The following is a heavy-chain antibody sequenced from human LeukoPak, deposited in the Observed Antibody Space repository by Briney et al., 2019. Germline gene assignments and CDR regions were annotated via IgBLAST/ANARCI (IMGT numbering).Heavy chain of an antibody. J-gene: IGHJ4*02. D-gene: IGHD6-13*01. CDR2: FDPEDGET. Sequence: ASVKVSCKASGYTFTSYYMHWVRQAPGKGLEWMGGFDPEDGETIYAQKFQGRVTMTEDTSTDTAYMELSSLRSEDTAVYYCATLPPWGIAAANFDYWGQGTLVTVSS. CDR3: ATLPPWGIAAANFDY. CDR1: GYTFTSYY. V-gene: IGHV1-24*01.